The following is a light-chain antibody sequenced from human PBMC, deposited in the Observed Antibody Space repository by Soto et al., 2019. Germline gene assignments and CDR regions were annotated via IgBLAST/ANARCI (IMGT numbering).Light chain of an antibody. CDR1: QDIGSA. CDR2: DAS. Sequence: IQLTQSASSLSASVGDRVTITCRAGQDIGSALAWYQQRPGKAPKLLLYDASNLEAGVPSRFSGSGSGTDFTLTITSLRPGDFATYYCQQFNGFPLTFGGGTKVQIK. CDR3: QQFNGFPLT. J-gene: IGKJ4*01. V-gene: IGKV1-13*02.